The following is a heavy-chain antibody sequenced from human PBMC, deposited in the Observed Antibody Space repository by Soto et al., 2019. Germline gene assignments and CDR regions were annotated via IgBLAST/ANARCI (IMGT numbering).Heavy chain of an antibody. CDR2: IYYSGST. CDR1: GGSISSYY. D-gene: IGHD3-3*01. J-gene: IGHJ5*02. Sequence: SETLSLTCTVSGGSISSYYWSWIRQPPGKGLEWIGYIYYSGSTNYNPSLKSRVTISVDTSKNQFSLKLSSVTAADTAVYYCSRGVTYYDFWSGYPNWFDPWGQGTLVTVSS. V-gene: IGHV4-59*01. CDR3: SRGVTYYDFWSGYPNWFDP.